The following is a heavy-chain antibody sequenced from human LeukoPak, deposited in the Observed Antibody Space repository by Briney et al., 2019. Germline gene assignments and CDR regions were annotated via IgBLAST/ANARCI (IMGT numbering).Heavy chain of an antibody. J-gene: IGHJ4*02. Sequence: SETLSLTCAVYGGSLSGYYWSWIRQPPGKGLEWIGEINHSGSTNYNPSLKSRVTISVDTSKNQFSLKLSSVTAADTAVYYCAREDLDRYDFWSGYYSHYFDYWGQGTLVTVSS. D-gene: IGHD3-3*01. CDR3: AREDLDRYDFWSGYYSHYFDY. CDR1: GGSLSGYY. V-gene: IGHV4-34*01. CDR2: INHSGST.